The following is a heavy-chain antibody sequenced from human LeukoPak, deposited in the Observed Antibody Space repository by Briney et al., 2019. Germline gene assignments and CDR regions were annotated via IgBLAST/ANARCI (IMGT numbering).Heavy chain of an antibody. CDR1: GGSFSGYS. V-gene: IGHV4-34*01. CDR3: ARGARGNYYRV. Sequence: PSETLSLTCAVYGGSFSGYSWSWIRQPPGKGLEWIGEVSHSGSTNYTPSLESRVTISVDTSKNLFSLKLSSVTAADTAVYYCARGARGNYYRVWGKGTTVTVSS. CDR2: VSHSGST. D-gene: IGHD3-10*01. J-gene: IGHJ6*04.